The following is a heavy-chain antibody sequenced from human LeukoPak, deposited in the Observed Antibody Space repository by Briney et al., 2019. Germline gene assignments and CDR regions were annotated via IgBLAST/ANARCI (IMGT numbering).Heavy chain of an antibody. J-gene: IGHJ4*02. Sequence: ASVKVSCKASGYTFTSYGISWVRQAPGQGLEWMGWISAYNGNTNYAQKLQGRVTMTTDTSTSTAYMELRSLRSEDTAVYYCARDRRIAAAGTLSYWGQGTLVTVSS. CDR3: ARDRRIAAAGTLSY. V-gene: IGHV1-18*01. CDR1: GYTFTSYG. D-gene: IGHD6-13*01. CDR2: ISAYNGNT.